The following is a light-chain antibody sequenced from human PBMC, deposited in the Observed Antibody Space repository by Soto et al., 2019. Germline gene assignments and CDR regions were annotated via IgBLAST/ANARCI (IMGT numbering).Light chain of an antibody. CDR1: QSISSW. V-gene: IGKV1-5*03. CDR3: QHYNSYSEA. J-gene: IGKJ1*01. CDR2: KAS. Sequence: IQMTQSASTLPASVGYRVTITCRASQSISSWLAWYQQKQGKAPKILIYKASTLKSGVPSRFSGSGYGTEFNLTISSLQPDDFATYYCQHYNSYSEAFGQGTKVDIK.